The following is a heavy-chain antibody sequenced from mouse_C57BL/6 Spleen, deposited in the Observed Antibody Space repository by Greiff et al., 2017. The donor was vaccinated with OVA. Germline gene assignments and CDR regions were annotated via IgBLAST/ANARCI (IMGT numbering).Heavy chain of an antibody. V-gene: IGHV5-9*01. CDR3: ARHDYDDYFDY. CDR1: GFTFSSYT. D-gene: IGHD2-4*01. CDR2: ISGGGGNT. Sequence: EVKVVESGGGLVKPGGSLKLSCAASGFTFSSYTMSWVRQTPEKRLEWVATISGGGGNTYYPDSVKGRFTISRDNAKNTLYLQMSSLRSEDTALYYCARHDYDDYFDYWGQGTTLTVSS. J-gene: IGHJ2*01.